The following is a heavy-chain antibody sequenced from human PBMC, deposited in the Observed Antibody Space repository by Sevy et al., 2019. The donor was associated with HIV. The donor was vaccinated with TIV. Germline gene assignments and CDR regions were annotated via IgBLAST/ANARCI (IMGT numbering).Heavy chain of an antibody. V-gene: IGHV4-34*01. Sequence: SETLSLTCAVYGGSFSGYYWNWIRQTPGKGLEWIGEINHSGSTNYNPSLKSRVTISVDTSKNQFSPRLNPVTAADTAVYYCARAPPVVVVPGAPSWFDPWGQGTLVTVSS. D-gene: IGHD2-2*01. CDR2: INHSGST. CDR1: GGSFSGYY. CDR3: ARAPPVVVVPGAPSWFDP. J-gene: IGHJ5*02.